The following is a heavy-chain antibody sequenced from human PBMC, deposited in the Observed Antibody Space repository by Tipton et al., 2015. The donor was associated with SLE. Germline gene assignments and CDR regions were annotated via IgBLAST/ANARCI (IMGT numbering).Heavy chain of an antibody. D-gene: IGHD6-19*01. V-gene: IGHV3-23*01. J-gene: IGHJ4*02. Sequence: SLRLSCAASGFTFYTYAITWVRQAPGRGLECVSVISSSGSSAYYADSVKGRFTISRDNSKNTVYLQMSSLRAEDTALYYCAKAIAVSATRTFFDYWGQGTLVTVSS. CDR3: AKAIAVSATRTFFDY. CDR2: ISSSGSSA. CDR1: GFTFYTYA.